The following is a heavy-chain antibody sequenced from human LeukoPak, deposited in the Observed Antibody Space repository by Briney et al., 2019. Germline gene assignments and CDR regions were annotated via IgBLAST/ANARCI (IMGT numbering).Heavy chain of an antibody. CDR2: IRSKAYGGTT. V-gene: IGHV3-49*04. J-gene: IGHJ4*02. Sequence: GGSLRLSCAASGFTFGDYAMSWVRQAPGKGLEWVGFIRSKAYGGTTEYAASVKGRFTISRDDSKSIVYLQMNSLKTEDTAVYYCTSDEAEDTSYWGQGTLVTVSS. CDR3: TSDEAEDTSY. D-gene: IGHD1-26*01. CDR1: GFTFGDYA.